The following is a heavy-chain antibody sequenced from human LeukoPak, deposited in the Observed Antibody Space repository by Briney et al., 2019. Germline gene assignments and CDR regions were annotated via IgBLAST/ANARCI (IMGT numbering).Heavy chain of an antibody. D-gene: IGHD4-17*01. J-gene: IGHJ4*02. Sequence: SETLSLTCTVSGGPISSSSYYWGWIRQPPGKGLEWIGSIYYSGSTYYNPSLKSRVTISVDTSKNQFSLKLSSVTAADTAVYYCARHVGLDYGDYPSYYFDYWGQGTLVTVSS. CDR3: ARHVGLDYGDYPSYYFDY. CDR1: GGPISSSSYY. V-gene: IGHV4-39*01. CDR2: IYYSGST.